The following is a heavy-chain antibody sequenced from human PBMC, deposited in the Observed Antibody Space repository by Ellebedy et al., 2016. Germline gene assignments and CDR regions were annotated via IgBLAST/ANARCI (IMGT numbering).Heavy chain of an antibody. D-gene: IGHD1-26*01. J-gene: IGHJ4*02. CDR1: GFTVSSNY. Sequence: GGSLRLSCAASGFTVSSNYMSWVRQAPGKGLEWVSIIYTGGSTYYADSVKGRFTISRDNSKNTLYLQMNSLRAEDTAVYYCARDDPVGTFDYWGQGTLVTVSS. CDR3: ARDDPVGTFDY. CDR2: IYTGGST. V-gene: IGHV3-53*01.